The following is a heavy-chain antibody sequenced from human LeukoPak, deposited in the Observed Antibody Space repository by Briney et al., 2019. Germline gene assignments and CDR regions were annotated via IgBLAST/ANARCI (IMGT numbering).Heavy chain of an antibody. V-gene: IGHV1-18*01. J-gene: IGHJ6*02. CDR1: GYTFTSYG. CDR2: ISAYNGNT. Sequence: ASVKVSCKASGYTFTSYGISWVRQAPGQGLEWMGWISAYNGNTNYAQKLQGRVTMTTDTSTSTAYMELRSLRSDDTAVYYCARDSEYSSPSFGGLHYYYGMDVWGQGTTVTVSS. CDR3: ARDSEYSSPSFGGLHYYYGMDV. D-gene: IGHD6-6*01.